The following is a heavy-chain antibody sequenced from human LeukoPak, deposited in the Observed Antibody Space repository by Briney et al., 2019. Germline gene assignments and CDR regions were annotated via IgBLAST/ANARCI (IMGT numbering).Heavy chain of an antibody. D-gene: IGHD6-19*01. CDR2: ISAYNGNT. CDR1: GYTFTSYG. J-gene: IGHJ6*03. CDR3: AASYSSGWYGSEFSYYYYYMDV. V-gene: IGHV1-18*01. Sequence: ASVKVSCKASGYTFTSYGISWVRQAPGQGLEWMGWISAYNGNTNYAQKLQGRVTMTTDTSTSTAYMELRSLISDDTAVYYCAASYSSGWYGSEFSYYYYYMDVWGKGTTVTVSS.